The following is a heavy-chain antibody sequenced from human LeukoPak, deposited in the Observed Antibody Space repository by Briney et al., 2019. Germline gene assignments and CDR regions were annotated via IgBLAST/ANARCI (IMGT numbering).Heavy chain of an antibody. CDR3: TGSFGELTFFDY. CDR2: IRSKAYGGTT. V-gene: IGHV3-49*04. D-gene: IGHD3-10*01. J-gene: IGHJ4*02. Sequence: GGSLRLSCTTSGFTFGDYGMSWVRQAPGKGLEWVGFIRSKAYGGTTENAASVKGRFTISRDDSKSIAYLQMNSLKTEDTAVYYCTGSFGELTFFDYWGLGTLVTVSS. CDR1: GFTFGDYG.